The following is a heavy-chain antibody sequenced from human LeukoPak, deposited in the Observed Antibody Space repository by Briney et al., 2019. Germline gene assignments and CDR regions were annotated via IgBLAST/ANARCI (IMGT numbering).Heavy chain of an antibody. V-gene: IGHV5-51*01. J-gene: IGHJ4*02. CDR1: GYSFTNYW. D-gene: IGHD2-15*01. CDR2: IYPGDSDT. CDR3: ASSHCSGGSCYSVYDY. Sequence: GESLKISCKGSGYSFTNYWIGWVRQMPGKGLKWMGIIYPGDSDTRYSPSFQGQVTISADKSISTAYLQWSSLKASDTAMYYCASSHCSGGSCYSVYDYWGQGTLVTVSS.